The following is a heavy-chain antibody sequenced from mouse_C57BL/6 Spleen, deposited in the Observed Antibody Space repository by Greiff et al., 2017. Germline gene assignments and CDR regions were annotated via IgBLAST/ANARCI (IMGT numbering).Heavy chain of an antibody. Sequence: EVKLLESGAELVKPGASVKLSCTASGFNIKDYYMHWVKQRTEQGLEWIGRIDPEDGETKYAPKFQGKATITADTSSNTAYLQLSSLTSEDTAVYYCAPYYSNYEGFAYWGQGTLVTVSA. CDR1: GFNIKDYY. CDR3: APYYSNYEGFAY. D-gene: IGHD2-5*01. J-gene: IGHJ3*01. V-gene: IGHV14-2*01. CDR2: IDPEDGET.